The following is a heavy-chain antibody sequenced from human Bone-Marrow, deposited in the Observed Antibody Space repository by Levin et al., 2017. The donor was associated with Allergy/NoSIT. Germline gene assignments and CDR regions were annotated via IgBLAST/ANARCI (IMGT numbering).Heavy chain of an antibody. CDR1: GGTFSSYA. V-gene: IGHV1-69*04. CDR2: IIPILGIA. J-gene: IGHJ6*02. Sequence: KISCKASGGTFSSYAISWVRQAPGQGLEWMGRIIPILGIANYAQKFQGRVTITADKSTSTAYMELSSLRSEDTAVYYCARDWDDFWSGYSIFLYYYYGMDVWGQGTTVTVSS. D-gene: IGHD3-3*01. CDR3: ARDWDDFWSGYSIFLYYYYGMDV.